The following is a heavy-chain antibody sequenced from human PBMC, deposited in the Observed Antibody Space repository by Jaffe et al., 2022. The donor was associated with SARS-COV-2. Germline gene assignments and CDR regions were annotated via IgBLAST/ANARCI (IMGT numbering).Heavy chain of an antibody. CDR2: IYWDDDK. D-gene: IGHD2-15*01. V-gene: IGHV2-5*02. CDR1: GFSLSSSGVG. Sequence: QITLKESGPTLVKPTQTLTLTCTFSGFSLSSSGVGVGWIRQPPGKALEWLALIYWDDDKRYSPSLKRRLTITKDTSKNQVVLTMTNMDPVDTATYYCAHKLCSGGSCYYTFDTWGQGTMVTVSS. CDR3: AHKLCSGGSCYYTFDT. J-gene: IGHJ3*02.